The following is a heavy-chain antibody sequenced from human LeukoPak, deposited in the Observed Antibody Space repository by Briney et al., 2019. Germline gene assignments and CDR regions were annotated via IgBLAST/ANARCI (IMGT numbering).Heavy chain of an antibody. V-gene: IGHV1-46*01. CDR3: ATDYSGSYSS. J-gene: IGHJ4*02. CDR2: INPSGGST. CDR1: GHTFTGYY. Sequence: GASVKASCKASGHTFTGYYMHRVRQAPGQGLEWMGIINPSGGSTSYAQKFQGRVTMTRDMSTSTVYMELSSLRAEDTVVYYCATDYSGSYSSWGQGTLVTVSS. D-gene: IGHD1-26*01.